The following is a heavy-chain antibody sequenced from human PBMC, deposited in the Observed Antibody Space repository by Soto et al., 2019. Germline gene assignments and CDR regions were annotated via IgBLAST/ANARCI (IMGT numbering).Heavy chain of an antibody. CDR1: GGSISSGDYY. D-gene: IGHD6-25*01. CDR2: IYSSGST. J-gene: IGHJ5*02. CDR3: ARNISLSGQDWFDP. Sequence: SETLSLTCTVSGGSISSGDYYWSWIRQPPGKGLEWIGSIYSSGSTYYNPSFKSRLTISVDPSKNQFSLKLTSVTAADTAVYFCARNISLSGQDWFDPWGQGTLVTVSS. V-gene: IGHV4-39*07.